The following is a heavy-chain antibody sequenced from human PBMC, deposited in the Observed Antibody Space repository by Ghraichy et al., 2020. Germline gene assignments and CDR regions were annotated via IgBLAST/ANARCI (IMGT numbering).Heavy chain of an antibody. J-gene: IGHJ6*03. V-gene: IGHV1-3*01. Sequence: ASVKVSCKASGYTFTSYAMHWVRQAPGQRLEWMGWINAGNGNTKYSQKFQGRVTITRDTSASTAYMELSSLRSEDTAVYYCARDPEPVTTSLYYYYYYMDVWGKGTTVTVSS. CDR1: GYTFTSYA. D-gene: IGHD4-11*01. CDR3: ARDPEPVTTSLYYYYYYMDV. CDR2: INAGNGNT.